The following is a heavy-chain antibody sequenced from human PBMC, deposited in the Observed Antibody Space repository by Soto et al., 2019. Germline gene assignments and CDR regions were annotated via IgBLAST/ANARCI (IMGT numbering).Heavy chain of an antibody. D-gene: IGHD3-16*02. V-gene: IGHV6-1*01. CDR1: GDSVSSNSAA. CDR2: TYYRSKWYN. J-gene: IGHJ5*02. CDR3: ASEYDYIWGSYRWGDNWFDP. Sequence: PSQTLSLTCAISGDSVSSNSAALNWIRQSPSRGLEWLGRTYYRSKWYNDYAVSVKSRITINPDTSKNQFSLQLNSVTPEDTAVYYCASEYDYIWGSYRWGDNWFDPWGQGTLVTVSS.